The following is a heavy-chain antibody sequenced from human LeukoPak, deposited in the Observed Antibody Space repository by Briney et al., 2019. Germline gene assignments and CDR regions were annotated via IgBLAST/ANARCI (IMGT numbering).Heavy chain of an antibody. J-gene: IGHJ4*02. V-gene: IGHV3-23*01. CDR2: ISDSGGTT. D-gene: IGHD3-16*01. CDR3: AKGGGQTFDY. CDR1: GFTFSSYA. Sequence: PGGSLRLSCAASGFTFSSYAMSWVRQAPGKGLEWVSSISDSGGTTFYADSVKGRFTISRDNSKNTLYLQMNSLRSEDAAVYYCAKGGGQTFDYWGQGTLVTVSS.